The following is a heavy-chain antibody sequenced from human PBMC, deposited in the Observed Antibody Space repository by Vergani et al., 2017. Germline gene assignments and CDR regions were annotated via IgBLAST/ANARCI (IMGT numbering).Heavy chain of an antibody. CDR3: ARDRDLYCRSTTSCHNWFDP. CDR2: VYYTGST. V-gene: IGHV4-59*01. CDR1: GAAIKDFY. D-gene: IGHD2/OR15-2a*01. Sequence: QVQPQESGPGLVKPSETLSLTCTVSGAAIKDFYWSWFRQPPGKGLEWIGYVYYTGSTTYNPSLKSRVTISVDTSNNQFSLRMTSLTAADTAIYYCARDRDLYCRSTTSCHNWFDPWGQGSLVTVSS. J-gene: IGHJ5*02.